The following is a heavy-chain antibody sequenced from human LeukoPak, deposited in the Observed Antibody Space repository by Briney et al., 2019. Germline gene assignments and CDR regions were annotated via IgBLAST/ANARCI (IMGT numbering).Heavy chain of an antibody. V-gene: IGHV3-48*03. Sequence: QPGGSLRLSCAASGFTFSSYEMNWVCQAPGKGLEWVSYINSSGSTIYYADSVKGRFTISRDNAKNSLYLQMNSLRAEDTAVYYCAREVRGVIIGWGQGTLVTVSS. CDR2: INSSGSTI. J-gene: IGHJ4*02. D-gene: IGHD3-10*01. CDR3: AREVRGVIIG. CDR1: GFTFSSYE.